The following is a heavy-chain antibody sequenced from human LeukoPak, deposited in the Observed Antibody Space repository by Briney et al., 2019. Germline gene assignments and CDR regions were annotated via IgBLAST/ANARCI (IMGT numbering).Heavy chain of an antibody. CDR3: ARAVSGRFDY. J-gene: IGHJ4*02. D-gene: IGHD6-19*01. CDR2: IYYSGST. Sequence: SETLSLACTVSGGSISSSSYYWGWIRQPPGKGLEWTGYIYYSGSTNYNPSLNSRVTISVDTSKNQFSLRLSSVTAADTAIYYCARAVSGRFDYWGQGTLVTVSS. CDR1: GGSISSSSYY. V-gene: IGHV4-61*05.